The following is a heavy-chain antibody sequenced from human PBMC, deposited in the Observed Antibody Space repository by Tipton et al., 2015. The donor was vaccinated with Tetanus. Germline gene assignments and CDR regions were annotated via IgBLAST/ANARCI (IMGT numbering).Heavy chain of an antibody. J-gene: IGHJ3*02. Sequence: QSGPEVKKPGASVKVSCKASGYTFTSYGISWVRQAPGQGLEWMGGIIPIFGTANYAQKFQGRVTITADESTSTAYMELSSLRSEDTAVYYCSRWLPNKDAFDIWGQGTMVTVSS. D-gene: IGHD5-12*01. CDR1: GYTFTSYG. CDR2: IIPIFGTA. CDR3: SRWLPNKDAFDI. V-gene: IGHV1-69*13.